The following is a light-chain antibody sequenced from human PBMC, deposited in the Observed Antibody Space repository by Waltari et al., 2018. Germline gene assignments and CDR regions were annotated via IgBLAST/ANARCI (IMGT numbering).Light chain of an antibody. Sequence: DIQMTQSPSTLSASVGDRVTLTCRGSQSISIWLAWYQQKPGKAPKLLIYKASSLEGGVPSRFSGSGSGTEFTLTISSLQPDEFATYYCQQYNSSPWTFGQGTKVEIK. CDR3: QQYNSSPWT. CDR2: KAS. CDR1: QSISIW. J-gene: IGKJ1*01. V-gene: IGKV1-5*03.